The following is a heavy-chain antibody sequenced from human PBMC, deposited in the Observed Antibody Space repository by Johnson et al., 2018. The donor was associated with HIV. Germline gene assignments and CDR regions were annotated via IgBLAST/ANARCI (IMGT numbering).Heavy chain of an antibody. CDR2: ISGSGGST. Sequence: VQLVESGGGLVQPGGSLRLSCAASGFTFSSYAMSWVRQAPGKGLEWVSAISGSGGSTYYADSVKGRFTISRDNSKNTLYLQMNSLRAEDTAVYYCASDFSAYGDYGRCAFDIRGQGTMVTVSA. CDR3: ASDFSAYGDYGRCAFDI. CDR1: GFTFSSYA. V-gene: IGHV3-23*04. D-gene: IGHD4-17*01. J-gene: IGHJ3*02.